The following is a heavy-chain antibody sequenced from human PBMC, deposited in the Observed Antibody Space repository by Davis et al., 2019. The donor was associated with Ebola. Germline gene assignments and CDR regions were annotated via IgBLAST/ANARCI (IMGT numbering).Heavy chain of an antibody. V-gene: IGHV4-34*01. CDR3: ARGRGTILYSSSSKNDY. CDR1: GGSFSGYY. CDR2: INHSGST. D-gene: IGHD6-6*01. J-gene: IGHJ4*02. Sequence: SETLSLTCAVYGGSFSGYYWSWIRQPPGKGLEWIGEINHSGSTNYNLSLKSRVTISVDTSKNQFSLKLSSVTAADTAVYYCARGRGTILYSSSSKNDYWGQGTLVTVSS.